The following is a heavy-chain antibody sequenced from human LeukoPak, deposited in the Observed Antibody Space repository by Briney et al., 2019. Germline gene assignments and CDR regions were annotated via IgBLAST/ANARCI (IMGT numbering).Heavy chain of an antibody. D-gene: IGHD6-13*01. CDR3: ASMQEYSSSWYYFDY. V-gene: IGHV1-18*01. CDR1: GYTFTSYG. Sequence: ASVKVSCKASGYTFTSYGISWVRQAPGQELEWMGWISAYNGNTNYAQKLQGRVTMTTDTSTSTAYMELRSLRSDDTAVYYCASMQEYSSSWYYFDYWGQGTLVTVSS. CDR2: ISAYNGNT. J-gene: IGHJ4*02.